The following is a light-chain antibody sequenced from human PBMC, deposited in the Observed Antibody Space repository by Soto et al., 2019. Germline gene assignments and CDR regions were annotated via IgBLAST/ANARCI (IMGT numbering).Light chain of an antibody. CDR2: WTS. Sequence: DIQMTQSPSSLSASVGDRVTITCRASQGIGNSLAWYQQKPGKVPQLLIYWTSTLQSGVPSRFSGSGSGTDFTLTLSSLQPEDVATYYCQKYDRVPGTFGQGTKVEVK. J-gene: IGKJ1*01. CDR1: QGIGNS. CDR3: QKYDRVPGT. V-gene: IGKV1-27*01.